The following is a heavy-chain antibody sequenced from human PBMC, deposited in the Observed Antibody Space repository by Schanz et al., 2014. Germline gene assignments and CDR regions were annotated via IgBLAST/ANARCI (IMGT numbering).Heavy chain of an antibody. J-gene: IGHJ2*01. Sequence: QVHLVQSGAEVKKPGASVKVSCKASGYTFTSDSMHWVRQAPGQGLEWMGMINPSGGSTTYAQKFQGRVTMTRDTSTSTVYMELSSLRSEDTAVYYCARLSVAGRPHVNYWYFDLWGRGTLVTVSS. CDR3: ARLSVAGRPHVNYWYFDL. CDR2: INPSGGST. CDR1: GYTFTSDS. V-gene: IGHV1-46*01. D-gene: IGHD6-19*01.